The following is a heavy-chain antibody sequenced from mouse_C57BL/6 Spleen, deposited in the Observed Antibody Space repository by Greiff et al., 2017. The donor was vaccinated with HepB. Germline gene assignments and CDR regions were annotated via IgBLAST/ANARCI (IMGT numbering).Heavy chain of an antibody. Sequence: EVKLMESEGGLVQPGSSMKLSCTASGFTFSDYYMAWVRQVPEKGLEWVANINYDGSSTYYLDSLKSRFIISRDNAKNILYLQMSSLKSEDTATYYCARDRGSSLYYAMDYWGQGTSVTVSS. V-gene: IGHV5-16*01. D-gene: IGHD1-1*01. J-gene: IGHJ4*01. CDR2: INYDGSST. CDR3: ARDRGSSLYYAMDY. CDR1: GFTFSDYY.